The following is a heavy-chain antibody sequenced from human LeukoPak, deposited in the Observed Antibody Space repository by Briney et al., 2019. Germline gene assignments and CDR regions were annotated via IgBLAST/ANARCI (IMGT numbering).Heavy chain of an antibody. J-gene: IGHJ4*02. Sequence: PSQTLSLTCTVSGGSVSSDGYYWSWIRQPPGKGLEWLGHIYHSGSTHYNSSLKSRVTISMDRSKNQFSLNLNSVTAADTAVYYCARGNWFQIPLDYWAREPWSPSPQ. CDR2: IYHSGST. CDR3: ARGNWFQIPLDY. CDR1: GGSVSSDGYY. D-gene: IGHD3-9*01. V-gene: IGHV4-30-2*01.